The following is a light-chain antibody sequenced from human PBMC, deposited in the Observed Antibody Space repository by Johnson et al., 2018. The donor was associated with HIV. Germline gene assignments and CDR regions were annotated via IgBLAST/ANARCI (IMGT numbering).Light chain of an antibody. CDR2: NND. J-gene: IGLJ1*01. CDR1: SSNIGNNY. Sequence: QAVLTQPPSVSAAPGQKVTISCSGSSSNIGNNYVSWYQQFPGTAPKLLIPNNDNRPSGIPDRFSGSRSGTSATLCITGLQTGDEADYYCGTWDSSLSAYVFGTGTKVTV. CDR3: GTWDSSLSAYV. V-gene: IGLV1-51*01.